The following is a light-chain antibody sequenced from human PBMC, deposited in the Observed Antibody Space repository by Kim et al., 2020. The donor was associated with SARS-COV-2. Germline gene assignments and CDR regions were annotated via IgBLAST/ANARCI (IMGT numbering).Light chain of an antibody. J-gene: IGLJ2*01. CDR2: SNN. CDR3: AAWDDSLNGVV. CDR1: SSNIGSNT. Sequence: GQRVTIPCSGSSSNIGSNTVNWYQQLPGTAPKRLIYSNNQRPSGVPDRFSGSKSGTSASLAISGLQSEDEADYYCAAWDDSLNGVVFGGGTQLTVL. V-gene: IGLV1-44*01.